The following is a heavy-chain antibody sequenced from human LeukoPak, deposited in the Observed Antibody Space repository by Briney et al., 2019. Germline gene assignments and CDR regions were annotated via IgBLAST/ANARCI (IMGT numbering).Heavy chain of an antibody. D-gene: IGHD4/OR15-4a*01. CDR2: LSGSGTNT. Sequence: GGSLRLSCAASGFTFSTFPMSWVRQAPGKGLDWVSTLSGSGTNTYYADSVKGRFTISRDNSENTLYLQMNSLRADDAAVYYCAKDMGLVLSTVAPFDNWGQGTLVTVSS. CDR3: AKDMGLVLSTVAPFDN. J-gene: IGHJ4*02. CDR1: GFTFSTFP. V-gene: IGHV3-23*01.